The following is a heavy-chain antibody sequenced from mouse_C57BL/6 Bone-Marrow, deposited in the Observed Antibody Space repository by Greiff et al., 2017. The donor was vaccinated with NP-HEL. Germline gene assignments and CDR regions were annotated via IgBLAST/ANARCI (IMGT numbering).Heavy chain of an antibody. D-gene: IGHD2-12*01. V-gene: IGHV5-17*01. Sequence: EVQVVESGGGLVKPGGSLKLSCAASGFTFSDYGMHWVRQAPEKGLEWVAYISSGSSTIYYADTVKGRFTISRDNAKNTLFLKMTSLRSEDTAMYYCARRYRGLYYYAMDYWGQGTSVTVSS. CDR2: ISSGSSTI. CDR1: GFTFSDYG. CDR3: ARRYRGLYYYAMDY. J-gene: IGHJ4*01.